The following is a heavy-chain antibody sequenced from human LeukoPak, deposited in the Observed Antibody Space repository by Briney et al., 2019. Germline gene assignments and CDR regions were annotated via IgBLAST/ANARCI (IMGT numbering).Heavy chain of an antibody. V-gene: IGHV1-18*01. D-gene: IGHD3-22*01. CDR2: ISAYNGNT. J-gene: IGHJ4*02. CDR1: GFTFSSSW. Sequence: SGGSLRLSCVASGFTFSSSWMNWVRQAPGQGLEWMGWISAYNGNTNYAQKLQGRVTMTTDTSTSTAYMELRSLRSDDTAVYYCARGETYYYDSSGYSFDHWGQGTLVTVSS. CDR3: ARGETYYYDSSGYSFDH.